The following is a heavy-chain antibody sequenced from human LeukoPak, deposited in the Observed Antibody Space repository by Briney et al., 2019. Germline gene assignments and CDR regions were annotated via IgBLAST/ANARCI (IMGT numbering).Heavy chain of an antibody. D-gene: IGHD2-2*01. Sequence: SQTLSLTCAISGDSVSSNSAAWNWIRQSPSRGLEWLGRTYYRSKWYNDYAVSVKSRITINPDTSKNQFPLQLNSVTPEDTAVYYCARGPPYCSSTRCRDWGQGTLVTVSS. CDR2: TYYRSKWYN. V-gene: IGHV6-1*01. J-gene: IGHJ4*02. CDR3: ARGPPYCSSTRCRD. CDR1: GDSVSSNSAA.